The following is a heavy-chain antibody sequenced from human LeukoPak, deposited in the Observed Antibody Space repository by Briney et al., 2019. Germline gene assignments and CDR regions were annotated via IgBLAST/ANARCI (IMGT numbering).Heavy chain of an antibody. CDR1: GFTFSSYS. Sequence: GGSLRLSCAASGFTFSSYSMHWFRQAPGKGLEYVSAISSSGGSTYYANSVKARFTISRDNSKNTLYLQMGSLRAEDMAVYYCARTYCSSTSCLVDYWGQGTLVTVSS. CDR3: ARTYCSSTSCLVDY. V-gene: IGHV3-64*01. J-gene: IGHJ4*02. CDR2: ISSSGGST. D-gene: IGHD2-2*01.